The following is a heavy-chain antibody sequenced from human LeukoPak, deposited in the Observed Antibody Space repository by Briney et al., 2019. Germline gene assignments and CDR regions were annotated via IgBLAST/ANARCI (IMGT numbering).Heavy chain of an antibody. CDR3: AKDGEGDYFDY. V-gene: IGHV3-30*18. J-gene: IGHJ4*02. CDR1: GFTFRSYG. D-gene: IGHD3-16*01. CDR2: ISYDGSNK. Sequence: PGRSLRLSCAVSGFTFRSYGMHWVRQAPGKGLEWVAVISYDGSNKYYADSVKGRFTISRDNSKNTLYLQMNSLRAEDTAVYYCAKDGEGDYFDYWGQGTLVTVSS.